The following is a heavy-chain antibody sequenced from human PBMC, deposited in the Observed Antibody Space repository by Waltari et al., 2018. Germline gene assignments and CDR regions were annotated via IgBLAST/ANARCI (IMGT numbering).Heavy chain of an antibody. V-gene: IGHV3-23*04. CDR1: GFTFSSYA. CDR3: AKGGEDYGDYAHY. CDR2: IGGIGGRT. D-gene: IGHD4-17*01. Sequence: EVQLVESGGGLVQPGGSLRLSCAASGFTFSSYAMSWVRQDPGKGVEWCSAIGGIGGRTYYADSVKGRFTISRDNSKNTLYLQMNSLRAEDTAVYYCAKGGEDYGDYAHYWGQGTLVTVSS. J-gene: IGHJ4*02.